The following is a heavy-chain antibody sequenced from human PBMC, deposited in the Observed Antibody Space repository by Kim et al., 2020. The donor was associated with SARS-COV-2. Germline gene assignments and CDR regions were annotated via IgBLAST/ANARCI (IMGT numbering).Heavy chain of an antibody. CDR3: TTPLRRDILTGYYAHDAFDI. CDR1: GFTFSNAW. CDR2: IKSKTDGGTT. Sequence: GGSLRLSCAASGFTFSNAWMSWVRQAPGKGLEWVGRIKSKTDGGTTDYAAPVKGRFTISRDDSKNTQYLQMSSLKTEDTAVYYCTTPLRRDILTGYYAHDAFDIRGQGTMVTVSS. J-gene: IGHJ3*02. D-gene: IGHD3-9*01. V-gene: IGHV3-15*01.